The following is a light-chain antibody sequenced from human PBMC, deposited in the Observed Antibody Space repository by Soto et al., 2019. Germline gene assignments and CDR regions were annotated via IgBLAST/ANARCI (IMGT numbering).Light chain of an antibody. CDR3: SSYTSSSTRV. Sequence: SALTQPASVSGSPGQSITISCTGTSSDVGGYNYVSWYQQHPGKAPKLMIYEVSNRPSGVSHRFSGSKSGNTASLTISGLQDEDEADYYCSSYTSSSTRVFGGGTKVTVL. V-gene: IGLV2-14*01. J-gene: IGLJ3*02. CDR1: SSDVGGYNY. CDR2: EVS.